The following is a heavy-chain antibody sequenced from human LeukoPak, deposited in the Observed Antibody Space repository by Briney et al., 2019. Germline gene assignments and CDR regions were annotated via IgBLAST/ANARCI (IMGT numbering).Heavy chain of an antibody. D-gene: IGHD3-10*01. Sequence: GASVKVSCKASGYTFTSYGISWVRQAPGQGLEWMGWISAYNGNTNYAQKLQGRVTMTTDTSTSTAYMELRSLRSDDTAVYYCARGSTYYYGSGTTKNWGQGTLVTVSS. V-gene: IGHV1-18*01. CDR2: ISAYNGNT. CDR3: ARGSTYYYGSGTTKN. J-gene: IGHJ4*02. CDR1: GYTFTSYG.